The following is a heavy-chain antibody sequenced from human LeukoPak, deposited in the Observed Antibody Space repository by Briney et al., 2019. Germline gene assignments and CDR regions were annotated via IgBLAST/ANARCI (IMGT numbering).Heavy chain of an antibody. J-gene: IGHJ4*02. CDR2: SGRGSSI. CDR3: VRNDTSGVGLDY. Sequence: GGSLRLSCAPSGFTFTTYAMSWVRQAPGKGLEWVSNSGRGSSINYADSVKGRFTISRHNAKNMLYLQMDSLRPVDTAAYYCVRNDTSGVGLDYWGQGTLVTVSS. V-gene: IGHV3-23*01. D-gene: IGHD3-3*01. CDR1: GFTFTTYA.